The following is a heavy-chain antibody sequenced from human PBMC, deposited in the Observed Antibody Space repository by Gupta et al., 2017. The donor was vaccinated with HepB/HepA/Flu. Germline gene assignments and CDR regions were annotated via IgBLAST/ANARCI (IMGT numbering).Heavy chain of an antibody. CDR1: GFTFSPYA. Sequence: EVQLLESGGGLVQPGGSLRLSCAASGFTFSPYALSWVRQAPGKGLEWVSAISGSGSSTYHADSLKGRFTISRDNSKNTLYLQMNSLRVEDTALYYCAKDLGVGTYLDYWGQGTLVTVSP. D-gene: IGHD2-15*01. CDR3: AKDLGVGTYLDY. J-gene: IGHJ4*02. CDR2: ISGSGSST. V-gene: IGHV3-23*01.